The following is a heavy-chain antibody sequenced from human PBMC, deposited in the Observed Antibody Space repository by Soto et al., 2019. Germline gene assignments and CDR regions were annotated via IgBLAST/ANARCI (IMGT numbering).Heavy chain of an antibody. Sequence: QVQLVESGGGVVQPGRSLRLSCAASGFTFSSYAMHWVRQAPGKGLEWVAVISYDGSNKYYADSVKGRFTISRDNSKNTLYLQRNSLGAEDTAVYYCAGGGPDEWLLLNYWGQGTLVTVSS. D-gene: IGHD3-22*01. J-gene: IGHJ4*02. CDR3: AGGGPDEWLLLNY. CDR2: ISYDGSNK. CDR1: GFTFSSYA. V-gene: IGHV3-30-3*01.